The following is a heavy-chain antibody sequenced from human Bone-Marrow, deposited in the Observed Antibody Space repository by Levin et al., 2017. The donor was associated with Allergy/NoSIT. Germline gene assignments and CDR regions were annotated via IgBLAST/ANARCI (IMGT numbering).Heavy chain of an antibody. D-gene: IGHD3-16*01. CDR1: GISFTTYG. CDR2: IWYDGNNI. V-gene: IGHV3-33*01. CDR3: AAAYSAGWFDP. Sequence: PGESLKISCVASGISFTTYGMHWVRQAPGKGLEWVAVIWYDGNNIYYADSVRGRFTISRDTSKNTLYLQMNSLRVEDTGVYYCAAAYSAGWFDPWGQGTLVTVSS. J-gene: IGHJ5*02.